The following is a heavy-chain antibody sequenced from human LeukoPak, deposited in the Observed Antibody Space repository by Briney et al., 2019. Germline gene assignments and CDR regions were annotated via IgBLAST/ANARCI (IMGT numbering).Heavy chain of an antibody. Sequence: GVSVKVSCKASGYTFTSYYMQWVRQAPGQGLEWMGIINPGDGGTSYAQKFQGRVTMTRDTSTSTVYMELSSLRSEDTAVYYCAREIGYNWFDPWGQGTLVTVSA. D-gene: IGHD2/OR15-2a*01. CDR3: AREIGYNWFDP. CDR1: GYTFTSYY. V-gene: IGHV1-46*01. CDR2: INPGDGGT. J-gene: IGHJ5*02.